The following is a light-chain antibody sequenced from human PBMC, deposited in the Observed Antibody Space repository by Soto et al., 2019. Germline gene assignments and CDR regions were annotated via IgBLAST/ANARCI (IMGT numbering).Light chain of an antibody. CDR1: QSVSSSY. J-gene: IGKJ2*02. CDR2: GAS. Sequence: ETVLTQSPGTLSLSPGERATLSCRASQSVSSSYLAWYQQKPGQAPRLLIYGASSRATDIPDRFSGSGSGTDFTLTISRLEPEDFAVYYCQQYDSSTCTFGQGTKLEIK. V-gene: IGKV3-20*01. CDR3: QQYDSSTCT.